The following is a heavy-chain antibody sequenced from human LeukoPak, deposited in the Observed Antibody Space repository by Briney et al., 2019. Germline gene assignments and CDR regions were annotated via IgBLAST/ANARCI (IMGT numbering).Heavy chain of an antibody. CDR1: GGSISSGGYS. Sequence: PSQTLPLTCAVSGGSISSGGYSWSWIRQPPGKGLEWIGYIYHSGSTYYNPSLKSRVTISVDRSKNQFSLKLSSVTAADTAVYYCARDLGDPSDYWGQGTLVTVSS. J-gene: IGHJ4*02. CDR3: ARDLGDPSDY. CDR2: IYHSGST. V-gene: IGHV4-30-2*01. D-gene: IGHD3-10*01.